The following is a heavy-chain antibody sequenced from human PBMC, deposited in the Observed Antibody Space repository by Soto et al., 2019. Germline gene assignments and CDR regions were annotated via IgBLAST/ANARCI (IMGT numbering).Heavy chain of an antibody. D-gene: IGHD2-2*01. CDR1: GYTFTSYG. CDR3: AGDEYPRYFDL. J-gene: IGHJ2*01. V-gene: IGHV1-18*04. CDR2: ISAYNGKT. Sequence: QVQLVQSGAEVKKPGASVKVSCKASGYTFTSYGISWVRQAPGQGLEWMGWISAYNGKTNYAQKLQGRVTMTTYTATSTAYMEMRSLRSDDTAVYYCAGDEYPRYFDLWGRGTLVTVSS.